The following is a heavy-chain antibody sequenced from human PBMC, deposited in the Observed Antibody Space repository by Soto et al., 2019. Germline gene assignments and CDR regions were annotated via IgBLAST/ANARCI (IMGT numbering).Heavy chain of an antibody. CDR3: ARAVSSSWYIHYYGMDV. Sequence: SETLSLTCAVYGGSFSGYYWSWIRQPPGKGLEWIGEINHSGSTNYNPSLKSRVTISVDTSKNQFSLKLSSVTAADTAVYYCARAVSSSWYIHYYGMDVWGQGTTVTVSS. D-gene: IGHD6-13*01. CDR2: INHSGST. J-gene: IGHJ6*02. CDR1: GGSFSGYY. V-gene: IGHV4-34*01.